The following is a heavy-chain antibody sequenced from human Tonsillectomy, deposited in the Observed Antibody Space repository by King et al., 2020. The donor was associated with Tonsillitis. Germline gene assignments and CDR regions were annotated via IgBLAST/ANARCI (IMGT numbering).Heavy chain of an antibody. CDR1: GFNFSSYA. V-gene: IGHV3-23*04. Sequence: VQLVESGGTLVQPGGSLRLSCAASGFNFSSYAMSWVRQAPEKGLEWVSAITDSGDSTYYADSVRGRFTMSRDNSKNTLYLQMNSLRAEGTAIYYCTSGGMDVWGQGTTVTVSS. CDR2: ITDSGDST. J-gene: IGHJ6*02. CDR3: TSGGMDV.